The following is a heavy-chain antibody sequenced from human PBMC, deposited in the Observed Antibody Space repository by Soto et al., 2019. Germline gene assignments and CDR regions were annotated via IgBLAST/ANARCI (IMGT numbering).Heavy chain of an antibody. V-gene: IGHV4-34*08. CDR1: CGTFSVYD. Sequence: XATMSLTYAVYCGTFSVYDGSGIGLHTGKGLEWIGEINDSGSTNYIPSLKRRVTISVDTSKKQFSLKLNSVTAADTAVYYCARLRNPRITVFAGTGHHYYHYGMDVCGQGTTVTVFS. D-gene: IGHD3-3*01. J-gene: IGHJ6*02. CDR2: INDSGST. CDR3: ARLRNPRITVFAGTGHHYYHYGMDV.